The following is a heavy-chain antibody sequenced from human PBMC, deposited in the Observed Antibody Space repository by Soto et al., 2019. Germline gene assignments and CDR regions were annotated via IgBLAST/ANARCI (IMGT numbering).Heavy chain of an antibody. J-gene: IGHJ6*02. CDR3: PKERCEGYGMDV. V-gene: IGHV3-23*01. CDR2: ISSSGGST. CDR1: GFTFSSYA. Sequence: EVQLLESGGGLVQPGGSLRLSCAASGFTFSSYAMSWVRQAPGKGLEWVSTISSSGGSTYYADSVKGRFTISRDNSKNTLYLQMNSLSAEDTAVYYCPKERCEGYGMDVWGQGTTVTVSS. D-gene: IGHD4-17*01.